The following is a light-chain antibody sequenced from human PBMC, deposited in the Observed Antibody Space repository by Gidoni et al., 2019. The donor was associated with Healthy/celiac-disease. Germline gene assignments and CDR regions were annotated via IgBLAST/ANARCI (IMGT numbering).Light chain of an antibody. CDR3: QQSYSTPAT. CDR1: QSISSY. Sequence: DLQMTQPPSSLSASVGDRVTITCRASQSISSYLNWYQQKPGKAPKLLIYAASSLQSGVPSRFSGSGSGTDFTLTISSLQPEDFATYYCQQSYSTPATFGGGTKVEIK. J-gene: IGKJ4*01. CDR2: AAS. V-gene: IGKV1-39*01.